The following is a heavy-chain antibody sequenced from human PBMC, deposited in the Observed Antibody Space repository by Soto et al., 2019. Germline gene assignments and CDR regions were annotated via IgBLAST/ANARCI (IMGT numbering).Heavy chain of an antibody. CDR3: ARAGELLGFYFDY. D-gene: IGHD1-26*01. CDR1: GGTFSSYA. V-gene: IGHV1-69*13. J-gene: IGHJ4*02. Sequence: ASVKVSCKASGGTFSSYAISWVRQAPGQGLEWMGGIIPIFGTANYAQKFQGSVTITADESTSTAYMELGSLRSEDTAVYYCARAGELLGFYFDYWGQGTLVTVSS. CDR2: IIPIFGTA.